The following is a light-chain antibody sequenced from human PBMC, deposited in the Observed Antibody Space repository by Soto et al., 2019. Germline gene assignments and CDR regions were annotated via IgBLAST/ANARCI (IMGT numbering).Light chain of an antibody. CDR1: QSVSSY. CDR2: DAS. J-gene: IGKJ3*01. V-gene: IGKV3-11*01. CDR3: QQRSDGFT. Sequence: EIVLTQSPATLSLSPGERATLSCRASQSVSSYLAWYQQRPGQAPRLLIYDASNRATGIPARFSGSGSGTDFTLTSSSLEPEDCSVYYCQQRSDGFTFGPGTKVVI.